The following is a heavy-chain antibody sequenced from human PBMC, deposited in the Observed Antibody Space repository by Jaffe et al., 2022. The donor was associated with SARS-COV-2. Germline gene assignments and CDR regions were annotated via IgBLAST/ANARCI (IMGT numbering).Heavy chain of an antibody. CDR3: AKGDLPVEVGYYYDSTYIDY. J-gene: IGHJ4*02. D-gene: IGHD3-22*01. CDR2: ISGSGGST. V-gene: IGHV3-23*01. CDR1: GFTFSSYA. Sequence: EVQLLESGGGLVQPGGSLRLSCAASGFTFSSYAMSWVRQAPGKGLEWVSAISGSGGSTYYADSVKGRFTISRDNSKNTLYLQMNSLRAEDTAVYYCAKGDLPVEVGYYYDSTYIDYWGQGTLVTVSS.